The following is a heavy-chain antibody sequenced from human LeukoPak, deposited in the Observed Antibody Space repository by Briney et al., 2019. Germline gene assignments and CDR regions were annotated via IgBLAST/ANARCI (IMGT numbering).Heavy chain of an antibody. D-gene: IGHD3-22*01. Sequence: SETLPLTCTVSGGSISTYYWSWIRQPPGKGLEWFGWIHNSGSTENNPSLKSRVTMSVDTSKNQISLRLYSVTAADTAVYYCVREGYDSSGYYLDSWGQGTLVTVSS. CDR3: VREGYDSSGYYLDS. CDR2: IHNSGST. CDR1: GGSISTYY. V-gene: IGHV4-59*01. J-gene: IGHJ4*02.